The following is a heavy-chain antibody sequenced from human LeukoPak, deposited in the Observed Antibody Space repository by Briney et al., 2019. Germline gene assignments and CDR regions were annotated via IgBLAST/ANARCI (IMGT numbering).Heavy chain of an antibody. J-gene: IGHJ4*02. CDR1: GFTFSNYA. D-gene: IGHD3-10*01. CDR3: VKDRTGTYTLDY. V-gene: IGHV3-30-3*01. Sequence: GRSLRLSCAATGFTFSNYAIHWGRQTPGKGLEWVAFISDDGSRQHYADSVKGRFTISRDNSKNTLNLQMNSLRAEDTAVYYCVKDRTGTYTLDYWGQGTLVTVSS. CDR2: ISDDGSRQ.